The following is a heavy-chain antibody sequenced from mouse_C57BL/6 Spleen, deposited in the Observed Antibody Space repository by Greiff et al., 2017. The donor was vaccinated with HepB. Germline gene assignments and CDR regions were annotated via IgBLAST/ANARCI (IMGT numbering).Heavy chain of an antibody. V-gene: IGHV1-80*01. CDR3: ARHYYSNYKADVYAMDY. D-gene: IGHD2-5*01. CDR1: GYAFTSYW. J-gene: IGHJ4*01. Sequence: VQLQQSGAELVKPGASVKISCKAYGYAFTSYWMNWVKQRPGKGLEWIGQSYPGDGDTNYNGKFKGKATLTADKSSSTAYMQLSSMSSEDTALYFSARHYYSNYKADVYAMDYWGQGTAVTVSS. CDR2: SYPGDGDT.